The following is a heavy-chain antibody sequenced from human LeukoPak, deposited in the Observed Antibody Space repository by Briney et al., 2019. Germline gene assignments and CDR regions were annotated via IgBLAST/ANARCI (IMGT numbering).Heavy chain of an antibody. Sequence: ASVKVSCKASGYTFTSYGISWGRQGPGQRREWMGWISAYNGNTNYAQKLQGRVTTTTDTSTSTAYMELRSLRSDDTAVYYCAREGSWGYDSSGYYDYYYYGMDVWGQGTTVTVSS. V-gene: IGHV1-18*01. D-gene: IGHD3-22*01. CDR1: GYTFTSYG. CDR2: ISAYNGNT. CDR3: AREGSWGYDSSGYYDYYYYGMDV. J-gene: IGHJ6*02.